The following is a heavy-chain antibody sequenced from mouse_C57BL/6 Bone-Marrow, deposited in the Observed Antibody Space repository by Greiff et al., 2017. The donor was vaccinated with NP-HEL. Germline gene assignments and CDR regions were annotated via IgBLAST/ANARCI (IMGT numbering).Heavy chain of an antibody. J-gene: IGHJ3*01. CDR3: ARPMILLRYPAWFAY. D-gene: IGHD1-1*01. CDR1: GSTFSDYY. CDR2: ISNGGGST. V-gene: IGHV5-12*01. Sequence: EVKVVESGGGLVQPGGSLKLSCAASGSTFSDYYMYWVRQTPEKRLEWVAYISNGGGSTYYPDTVKGRFTISRDNAKNTLYLQMSRLKSEDTAMYYCARPMILLRYPAWFAYWGQGTLVTVSA.